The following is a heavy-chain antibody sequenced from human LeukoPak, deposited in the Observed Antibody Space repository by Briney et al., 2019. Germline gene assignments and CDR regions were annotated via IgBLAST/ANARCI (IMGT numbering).Heavy chain of an antibody. J-gene: IGHJ2*01. D-gene: IGHD6-13*01. CDR2: IIPIFGTA. CDR3: ARDFIAAAGRYWYFDL. V-gene: IGHV1-69*05. Sequence: ASVKVSCKASGGTFSSYAISWVRQAPGQGLEWMGGIIPIFGTANYAQKFQGRVTITTDESTSTAYMELSSLRSEDTAVYYCARDFIAAAGRYWYFDLWGRGTLVTVSS. CDR1: GGTFSSYA.